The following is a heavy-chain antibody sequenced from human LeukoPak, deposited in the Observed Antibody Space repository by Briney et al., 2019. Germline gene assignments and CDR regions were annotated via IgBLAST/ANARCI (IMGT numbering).Heavy chain of an antibody. CDR2: ISLRGLT. V-gene: IGHV4-4*02. CDR3: SRESGPFSPFGF. J-gene: IGHJ4*02. Sequence: PSETLSLTCGVSGGSISGTNWWSWVRPPPGEGLEWIGEISLRGLTNYNPSLRSRLTMSLDDSKNQVSLNLTSVTAADTAVYYCSRESGPFSPFGFWGQGTLVTVSS. CDR1: GGSISGTNW. D-gene: IGHD1-26*01.